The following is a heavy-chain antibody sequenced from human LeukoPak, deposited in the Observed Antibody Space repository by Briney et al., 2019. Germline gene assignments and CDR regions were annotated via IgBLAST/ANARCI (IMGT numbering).Heavy chain of an antibody. Sequence: GASVNVSCKASGYTFTSYYMHWVRQAPGQGLEWMGIINPSGGSTSYAQKFQGRVTMTRDTSTSTVYMELSSLRSEDTAVYYCARDLGSSWYEVYYYYGMDVWGQGTTVTVSS. D-gene: IGHD6-13*01. V-gene: IGHV1-46*01. J-gene: IGHJ6*02. CDR1: GYTFTSYY. CDR2: INPSGGST. CDR3: ARDLGSSWYEVYYYYGMDV.